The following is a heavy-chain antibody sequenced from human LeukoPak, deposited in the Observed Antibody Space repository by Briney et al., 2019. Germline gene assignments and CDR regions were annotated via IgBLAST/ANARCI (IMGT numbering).Heavy chain of an antibody. CDR2: MNPNSGNT. V-gene: IGHV1-8*01. CDR3: ARDGAAAGYYYYYGMDV. Sequence: ASVKVSCKASGYTFTSYDINWVRQATGQGLEWMGWMNPNSGNTGYAQKFQGRVTMTRNTSISTAYMELSSLRSEDTAVYYCARDGAAAGYYYYYGMDVWGKGTTVTVSS. CDR1: GYTFTSYD. D-gene: IGHD6-13*01. J-gene: IGHJ6*04.